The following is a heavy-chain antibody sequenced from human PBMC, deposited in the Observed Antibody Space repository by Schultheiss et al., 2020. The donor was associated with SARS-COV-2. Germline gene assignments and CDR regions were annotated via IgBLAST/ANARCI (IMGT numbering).Heavy chain of an antibody. CDR1: GFNFNAYG. CDR2: IWYDGSNK. D-gene: IGHD5-24*01. V-gene: IGHV3-33*01. CDR3: ARDGTWLLDY. Sequence: GGSLRLSCAASGFNFNAYGIHWVRQAPGKGLEWVAVIWYDGSNKYYADSVKGRFTISRDNAKNSLYLQMNSLRAEDTAVYYCARDGTWLLDYWGQGTLVTVSS. J-gene: IGHJ4*02.